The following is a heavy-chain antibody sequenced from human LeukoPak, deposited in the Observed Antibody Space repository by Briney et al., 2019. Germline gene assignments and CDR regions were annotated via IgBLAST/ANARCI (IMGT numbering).Heavy chain of an antibody. D-gene: IGHD3-9*01. J-gene: IGHJ5*02. CDR2: ISAYNGNT. Sequence: ASVKVSCKASGYTFTSYGISWVRQAPGQGLEWMGWISAYNGNTNYARKLQGRVTMTTDTSTSTAYMELRSLKSDDTAVYYCARVLRYFGFDPWGQGTLVTVSS. V-gene: IGHV1-18*01. CDR3: ARVLRYFGFDP. CDR1: GYTFTSYG.